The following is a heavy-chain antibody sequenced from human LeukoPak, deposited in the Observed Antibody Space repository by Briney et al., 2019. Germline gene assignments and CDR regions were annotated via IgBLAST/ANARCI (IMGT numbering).Heavy chain of an antibody. Sequence: SGPTLVKPTQTLTLTCTFSGFSLSTSGVGVGWIRQPPGKALEWLALIYWDDDKRYSPSLKSRLTITKDTSKNQVVLTMTNMDPVDTATYYCAHKGYYYDSSGYYKQYYLDYWGQGTLVTVSS. CDR1: GFSLSTSGVG. CDR3: AHKGYYYDSSGYYKQYYLDY. D-gene: IGHD3-22*01. V-gene: IGHV2-5*02. CDR2: IYWDDDK. J-gene: IGHJ4*02.